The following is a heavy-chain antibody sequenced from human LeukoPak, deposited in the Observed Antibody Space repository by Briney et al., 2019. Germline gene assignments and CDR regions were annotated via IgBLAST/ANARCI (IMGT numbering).Heavy chain of an antibody. D-gene: IGHD1-26*01. CDR1: GYTFTSYG. CDR2: ISAYNGNT. J-gene: IGHJ4*02. Sequence: GASVKVSCKASGYTFTSYGISWVRQAPGQGLEWMGWISAYNGNTNYAQKLQGRVTMTTDTSTSTAYMELRSLRSDDTAVYYCARDRGGSYYLWATTFFDYWGQGTLVTVSS. V-gene: IGHV1-18*01. CDR3: ARDRGGSYYLWATTFFDY.